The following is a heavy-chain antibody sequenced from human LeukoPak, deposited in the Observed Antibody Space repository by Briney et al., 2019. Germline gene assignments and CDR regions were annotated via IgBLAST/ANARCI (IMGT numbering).Heavy chain of an antibody. D-gene: IGHD2-8*01. CDR2: IYYSGST. J-gene: IGHJ4*02. CDR3: ARDVADAGDGVGY. CDR1: GGSISSSSYY. V-gene: IGHV4-39*07. Sequence: SETLSLTCTVSGGSISSSSYYWGWIRQPPGKGLEWIGSIYYSGSTYYNPSLKSRVTISVDTSKNQFSLKLSSVTAADTAVYYCARDVADAGDGVGYWGQGTLVTVSS.